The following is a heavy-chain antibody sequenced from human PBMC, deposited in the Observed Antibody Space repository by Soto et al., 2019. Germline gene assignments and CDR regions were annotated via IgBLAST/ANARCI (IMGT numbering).Heavy chain of an antibody. CDR1: GFTFSSYA. CDR2: ISGGGRST. D-gene: IGHD3-9*01. CDR3: AKGVATTLYGIAVDV. V-gene: IGHV3-23*01. J-gene: IGHJ6*02. Sequence: EVQLLESGGGLVQPGGSLRLSCAASGFTFSSYAMSWVRQAPGKGLEWVSVISGGGRSTYYADSVKGRFTISRDNSKNTLYLQMNSLKAEDTAVYYCAKGVATTLYGIAVDVWGQGPTVTVSS.